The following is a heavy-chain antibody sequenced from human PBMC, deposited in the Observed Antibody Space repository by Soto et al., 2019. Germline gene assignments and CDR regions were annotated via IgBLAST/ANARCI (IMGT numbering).Heavy chain of an antibody. J-gene: IGHJ4*01. CDR3: ARFHYSGRR. CDR2: ISSTAYFK. D-gene: IGHD4-4*01. Sequence: GSLRLSCTASGFSFSSYAMHWVRQTPGKGPEWVSSISSTAYFKDYPDSLRGRFTISRDSDNNSVYLQMVDLRVEDTGVYYCARFHYSGRRWGPGTLVTVSS. V-gene: IGHV3-21*01. CDR1: GFSFSSYA.